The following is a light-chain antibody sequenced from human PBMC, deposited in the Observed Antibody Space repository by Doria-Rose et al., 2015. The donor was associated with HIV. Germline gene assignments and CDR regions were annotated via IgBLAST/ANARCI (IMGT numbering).Light chain of an antibody. CDR1: QSFSSTY. Sequence: DIVMTQSPGTLSLSPGERATLSCRASQSFSSTYLAWYQQKPGQAPSLLIYDVSTRATGIPDRFSASGSGTDFTLTINRLEPEDFALYYCHQYGTSWTFGQGTKVEI. J-gene: IGKJ1*01. CDR2: DVS. V-gene: IGKV3-20*01. CDR3: HQYGTSWT.